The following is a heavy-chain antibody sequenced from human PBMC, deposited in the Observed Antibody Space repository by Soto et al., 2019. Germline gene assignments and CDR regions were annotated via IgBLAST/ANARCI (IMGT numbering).Heavy chain of an antibody. CDR2: IYSGGNT. D-gene: IGHD6-19*01. CDR1: GFLVSNNY. Sequence: EVQLVESGGGLVQPGGSLSLSCAASGFLVSNNYMSWVRQAPGKGLEWVSVIYSGGNTYYADSVKGRFTIARHDSKNTVYRQMNSLRPEDTAVYYGATDTQWLVLAYWGQGTLVTVSS. J-gene: IGHJ4*02. CDR3: ATDTQWLVLAY. V-gene: IGHV3-53*04.